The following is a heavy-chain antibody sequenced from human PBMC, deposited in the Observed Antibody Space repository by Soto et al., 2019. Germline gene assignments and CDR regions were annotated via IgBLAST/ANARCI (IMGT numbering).Heavy chain of an antibody. V-gene: IGHV4-39*01. CDR2: IYYSGST. Sequence: SETLSLTCTVSGGSISSSSYYWGWIRQPPGKGLEWIGSIYYSGSTYYNPSLKSRVTISVDTSKNQFSLKLSSVTAADTAVYYCARRGVDYYGSDAFDIWGQGTMVTVSS. CDR3: ARRGVDYYGSDAFDI. CDR1: GGSISSSSYY. J-gene: IGHJ3*02. D-gene: IGHD3-10*01.